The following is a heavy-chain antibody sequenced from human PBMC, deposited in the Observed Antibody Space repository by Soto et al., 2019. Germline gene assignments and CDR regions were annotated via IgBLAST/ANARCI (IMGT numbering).Heavy chain of an antibody. CDR3: ARDQSFDRSYYYGIDV. D-gene: IGHD3-10*01. V-gene: IGHV1-18*01. Sequence: QVQLVQSGAEVKKPGASMKVSCKSSGYPFTHYGITWVRQAPGQGLEWMGWISPYNGNTNYGQTLQGRVTLTTDTSTSTVYMELRSLRSDDTAVYYCARDQSFDRSYYYGIDVWGQGTTVTVSS. CDR1: GYPFTHYG. J-gene: IGHJ6*02. CDR2: ISPYNGNT.